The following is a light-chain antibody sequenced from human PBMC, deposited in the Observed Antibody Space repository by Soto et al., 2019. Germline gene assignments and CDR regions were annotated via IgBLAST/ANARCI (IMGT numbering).Light chain of an antibody. V-gene: IGLV2-14*03. J-gene: IGLJ1*01. Sequence: QSALTQPASVSGSPGQSITISCTGTSSDVGGYNFVSWYQQHPGKAPKLMIFEVSHRPSGVSDRFSGSKSGNTASLTISGLQAEVEADYYCSSYASSITYVFGTGTKVTVL. CDR3: SSYASSITYV. CDR2: EVS. CDR1: SSDVGGYNF.